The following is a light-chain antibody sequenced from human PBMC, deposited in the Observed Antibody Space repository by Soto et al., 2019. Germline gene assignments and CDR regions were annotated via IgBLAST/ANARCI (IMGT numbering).Light chain of an antibody. CDR3: QQYGTSEII. J-gene: IGKJ1*01. CDR1: QTLSNSF. CDR2: DTS. V-gene: IGKV3-20*01. Sequence: EIVLTQSPGTLSLSPGERATLSCRASQTLSNSFIAWYQQKPGQAPRLLIYDTSSRATGVPDRYSASGSGPDFTLTISRLEPEDFAVFFCQQYGTSEIIFGQGTKLDIK.